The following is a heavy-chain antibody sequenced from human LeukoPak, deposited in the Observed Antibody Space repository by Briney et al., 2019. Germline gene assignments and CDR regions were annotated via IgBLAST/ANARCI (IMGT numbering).Heavy chain of an antibody. CDR1: GYTFTTYG. Sequence: GASVTVSFKASGYTFTTYGIRWGGQGPGEGGEWMGWVRVKNGNTNYTQKLQGRGTITTDTSTNTAYMELRSLRSDDTAVYYCARDFYHSGTNWYDVFDVWGQGTMVTVSS. D-gene: IGHD1-1*01. CDR2: VRVKNGNT. J-gene: IGHJ3*01. V-gene: IGHV1-18*01. CDR3: ARDFYHSGTNWYDVFDV.